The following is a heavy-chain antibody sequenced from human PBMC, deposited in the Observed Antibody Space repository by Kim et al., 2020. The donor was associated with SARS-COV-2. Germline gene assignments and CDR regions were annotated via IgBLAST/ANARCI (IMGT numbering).Heavy chain of an antibody. CDR2: ISYDGSNK. D-gene: IGHD6-19*01. Sequence: GGSLRLSCAASGFTFSSYAMHWVRQAPGKGLEWVAVISYDGSNKYYADSVKGRFTISRDNSKNTLYLQMNSLRAEDTAVYYCARENRPYLYSSGWFPEDWNYYYYGMDVWGQGTTVTVSS. J-gene: IGHJ6*02. CDR3: ARENRPYLYSSGWFPEDWNYYYYGMDV. V-gene: IGHV3-30-3*01. CDR1: GFTFSSYA.